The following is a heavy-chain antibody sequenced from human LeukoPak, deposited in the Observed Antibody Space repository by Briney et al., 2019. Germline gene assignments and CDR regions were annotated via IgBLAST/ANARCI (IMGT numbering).Heavy chain of an antibody. CDR3: ATPGDYGPSPFDC. CDR2: FDPEDGET. V-gene: IGHV1-24*01. J-gene: IGHJ4*02. CDR1: GYTLTELS. Sequence: ASVKVSCKVSGYTLTELSMHWVRQAPGKGLEWMGGFDPEDGETIYAQKFQGRVTMTEDTPTDTAYMELSSLRSEDTAVYYCATPGDYGPSPFDCWGQGTLVTVSS. D-gene: IGHD4-17*01.